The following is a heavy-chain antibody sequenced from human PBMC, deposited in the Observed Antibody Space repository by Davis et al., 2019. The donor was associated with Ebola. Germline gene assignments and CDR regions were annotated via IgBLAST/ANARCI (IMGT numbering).Heavy chain of an antibody. D-gene: IGHD3-10*01. Sequence: GGSLRLSCAASGFTFSDYYMSWIRQAPGKGLEWVSYISSSSCYTNYADSVKGRFAISRDNSKNTLYLQMNSLRAEDTAVYYCAREGLGSDRYFDYWGQGTLVTVSS. J-gene: IGHJ4*02. CDR1: GFTFSDYY. CDR3: AREGLGSDRYFDY. CDR2: ISSSSCYT. V-gene: IGHV3-11*06.